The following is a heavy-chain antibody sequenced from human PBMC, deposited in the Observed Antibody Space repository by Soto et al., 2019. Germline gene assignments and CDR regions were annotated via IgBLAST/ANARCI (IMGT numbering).Heavy chain of an antibody. J-gene: IGHJ4*02. CDR1: GFTFSSYS. CDR3: ARGTRIAVAGVDY. V-gene: IGHV3-21*01. Sequence: GGSLRLSCAASGFTFSSYSMNWVRQAPGKGLEWVSPISSSSSYIYYADSVKGRFTISRDNAKNSLYLQMNSLRAEDTAVYYCARGTRIAVAGVDYWGQGTLVTVSS. CDR2: ISSSSSYI. D-gene: IGHD6-19*01.